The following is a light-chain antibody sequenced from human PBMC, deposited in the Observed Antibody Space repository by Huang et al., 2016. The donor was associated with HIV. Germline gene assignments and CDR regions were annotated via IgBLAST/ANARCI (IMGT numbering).Light chain of an antibody. V-gene: IGKV1-39*01. CDR1: QSIGNK. CDR3: QQSYSSWWT. CDR2: KAS. Sequence: DIQMTQSPSSLSASVGDTVTITCRASQSIGNKVHVYQHKPGKAPNLLIYKASNLQSGVPSRFSGSGAGTDFTLTIRGLQPEDFAVYYCQQSYSSWWTFGQGTKVEI. J-gene: IGKJ1*01.